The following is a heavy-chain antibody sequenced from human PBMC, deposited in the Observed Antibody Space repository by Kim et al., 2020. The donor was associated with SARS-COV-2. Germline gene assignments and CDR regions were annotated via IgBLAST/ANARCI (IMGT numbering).Heavy chain of an antibody. V-gene: IGHV4-59*01. Sequence: SETLSLTCTVSGGSISSYYWSWIRQPPGKGLEWIGYIYYSGSTNYNPSLKSRVTISVDTSKNQFSLKLSSVTAADTAVYYCARATSPGWFDPWGQGTLVT. CDR1: GGSISSYY. CDR3: ARATSPGWFDP. D-gene: IGHD7-27*01. CDR2: IYYSGST. J-gene: IGHJ5*02.